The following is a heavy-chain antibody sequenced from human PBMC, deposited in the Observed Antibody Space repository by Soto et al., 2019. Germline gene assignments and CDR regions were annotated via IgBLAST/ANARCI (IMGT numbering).Heavy chain of an antibody. J-gene: IGHJ4*02. Sequence: PGGSLRLSCAASGFTFSSYGMHWVRQAPGKGLEWVAVISYDGSNKYYADSVKGRFTISRDNSKNTLYLQMNSLRAEDTAVYYCAILRLEGPFDYWGPGTLLNVSS. CDR1: GFTFSSYG. CDR2: ISYDGSNK. D-gene: IGHD6-25*01. CDR3: AILRLEGPFDY. V-gene: IGHV3-30*03.